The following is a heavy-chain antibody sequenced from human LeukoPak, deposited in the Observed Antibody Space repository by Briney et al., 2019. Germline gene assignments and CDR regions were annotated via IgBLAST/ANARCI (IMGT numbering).Heavy chain of an antibody. Sequence: SETLSLTCAVYGGSFSGYYWSWIRQPPGKGLEWIGEINHSGSTNYNPSLKSRVTISVDTSKNQFSLKLSSVTAADTAVYYCARVPRASSSWYNWFDPWGQGTLVTVSS. J-gene: IGHJ5*02. V-gene: IGHV4-34*01. CDR3: ARVPRASSSWYNWFDP. D-gene: IGHD6-13*01. CDR1: GGSFSGYY. CDR2: INHSGST.